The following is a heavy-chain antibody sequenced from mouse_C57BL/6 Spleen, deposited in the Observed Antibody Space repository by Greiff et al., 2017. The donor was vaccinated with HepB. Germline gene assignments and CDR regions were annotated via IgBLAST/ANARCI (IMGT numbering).Heavy chain of an antibody. J-gene: IGHJ2*01. CDR1: GFTLSSYA. CDR3: ARLPRYYGSSAAFDY. Sequence: EVMLVESGGGLVKPGGSLKLSCAASGFTLSSYAMSWVRQTPEKRLEWVATISDGGSYTYYPDNVKGRFTISRDNAKNNLYLQMSHLKSEDTAMYYCARLPRYYGSSAAFDYWGQGTTLTVSS. D-gene: IGHD1-1*01. CDR2: ISDGGSYT. V-gene: IGHV5-4*03.